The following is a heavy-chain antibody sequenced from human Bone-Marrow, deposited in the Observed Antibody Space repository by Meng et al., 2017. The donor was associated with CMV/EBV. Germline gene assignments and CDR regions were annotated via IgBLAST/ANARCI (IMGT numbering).Heavy chain of an antibody. Sequence: SVKVSCKASGGTFSSYTISWVRQAPGQGLEWMGRIIPILGIANYAQKFQGRVTITADKSTSTAYMELSSLRSEDTAVYYCARDGSSSYYGMDVWGQGNTVTVSS. CDR1: GGTFSSYT. CDR2: IIPILGIA. D-gene: IGHD6-6*01. V-gene: IGHV1-69*04. J-gene: IGHJ6*02. CDR3: ARDGSSSYYGMDV.